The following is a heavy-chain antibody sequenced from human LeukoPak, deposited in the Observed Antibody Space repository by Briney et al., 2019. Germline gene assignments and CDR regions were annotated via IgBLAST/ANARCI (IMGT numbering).Heavy chain of an antibody. CDR2: INHIGST. V-gene: IGHV4-34*01. J-gene: IGHJ4*02. D-gene: IGHD3-22*01. CDR1: GGCFSGYY. CDR3: ARLFYDSSGYPERFDY. Sequence: SETPCLTCAVYGGCFSGYYWSWIRQRPGKGLEWGGEINHIGSTNYNPSLKSRVTISVETSKNKFSLKLSSVTSADSAVYYCARLFYDSSGYPERFDYWGQGTLVTVSS.